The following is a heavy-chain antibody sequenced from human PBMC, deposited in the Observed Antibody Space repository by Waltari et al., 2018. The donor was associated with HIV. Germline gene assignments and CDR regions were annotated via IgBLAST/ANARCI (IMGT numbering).Heavy chain of an antibody. D-gene: IGHD5-12*01. J-gene: IGHJ3*02. Sequence: QVQLVQSGSELKKPGASVKVSCKASGYTFTRYDMNWVRQAPGQGLEWMGWINTNTGNPTYAQGFTGRFVFSLDTSVSTAYLQISSLKAEDTAVYYCARDVGYSGYDYRAPDAFDIWGQGTMVTVSS. V-gene: IGHV7-4-1*02. CDR1: GYTFTRYD. CDR2: INTNTGNP. CDR3: ARDVGYSGYDYRAPDAFDI.